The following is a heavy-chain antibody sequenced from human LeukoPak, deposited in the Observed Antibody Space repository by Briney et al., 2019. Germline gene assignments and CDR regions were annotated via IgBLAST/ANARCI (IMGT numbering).Heavy chain of an antibody. J-gene: IGHJ4*02. V-gene: IGHV3-7*01. D-gene: IGHD3/OR15-3a*01. CDR1: GFTFSTYS. CDR2: IKQDGSEE. CDR3: ARDLGTGRPHDY. Sequence: SGGSLRLSCAASGFTFSTYSMNWVRQAPGKGLEWVANIKQDGSEEYYMDSAKGRFTISRDNAKNSLYLQMNSLRAEDTAVYYCARDLGTGRPHDYWGQGTLVTVSS.